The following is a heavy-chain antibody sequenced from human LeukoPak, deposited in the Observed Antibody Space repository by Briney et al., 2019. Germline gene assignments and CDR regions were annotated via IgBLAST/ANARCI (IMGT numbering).Heavy chain of an antibody. D-gene: IGHD1-26*01. J-gene: IGHJ1*01. CDR1: GASISSSSYY. CDR2: MDYSGST. CDR3: AGYSGSHLGAGAEYFQH. V-gene: IGHV4-39*01. Sequence: SETLSLTCTVSGASISSSSYYWAWIRQPPGKGLEWIGSMDYSGSTYYNPSLKSRVTISVDTPKNQFSLKLSSVTAADTAVYYCAGYSGSHLGAGAEYFQHWGQGTLVTVSS.